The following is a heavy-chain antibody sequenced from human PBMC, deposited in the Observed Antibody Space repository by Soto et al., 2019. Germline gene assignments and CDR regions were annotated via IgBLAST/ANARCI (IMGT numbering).Heavy chain of an antibody. CDR1: GFTFSSYG. CDR2: ISYDGSNK. J-gene: IGHJ4*02. Sequence: PGGSLRLSCAASGFTFSSYGMHWVRQAPGKGLGWVAVISYDGSNKYYADSVKGRFTISRDNSKNTLFLQMSNLRAEDTAVYYCVKDPFSREQWLVTSYYSDYWGQGTLVTVSS. V-gene: IGHV3-30*18. CDR3: VKDPFSREQWLVTSYYSDY. D-gene: IGHD6-19*01.